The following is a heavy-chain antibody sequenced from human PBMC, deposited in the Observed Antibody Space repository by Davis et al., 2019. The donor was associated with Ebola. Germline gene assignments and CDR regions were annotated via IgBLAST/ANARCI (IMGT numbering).Heavy chain of an antibody. Sequence: SVKVSCKASGGTISRYGISWVRQAPGQGLEWMGGIIPIFGKANSAPKFQGRVTITADESTNTAYMELSSLTTDDTAVYYCARDEMTTVTTNWFDPWGQGTLVTVSS. CDR3: ARDEMTTVTTNWFDP. CDR2: IIPIFGKA. J-gene: IGHJ5*02. D-gene: IGHD4-11*01. CDR1: GGTISRYG. V-gene: IGHV1-69*13.